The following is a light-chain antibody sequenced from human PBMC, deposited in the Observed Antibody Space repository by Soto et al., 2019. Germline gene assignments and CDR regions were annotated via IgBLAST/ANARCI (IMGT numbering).Light chain of an antibody. CDR2: DAS. CDR1: QSVRSS. J-gene: IGKJ5*01. Sequence: ESVLTQSPANLSVSPGERATLSCMASQSVRSSLAWYQQKPGQAPRLLIYDASTRATGVPARFSGSGSGTDFTLTISSLQSEDFAVYYCQQYNNWPPITFGQGTRLEIK. V-gene: IGKV3-15*01. CDR3: QQYNNWPPIT.